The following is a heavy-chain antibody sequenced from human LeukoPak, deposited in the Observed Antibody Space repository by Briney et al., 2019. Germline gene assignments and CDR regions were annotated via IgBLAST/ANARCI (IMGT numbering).Heavy chain of an antibody. Sequence: PGGSLRLSCAASGFTFDDYAMHWVRQAPGKGLEWVSGISWNSGSIGYADSVKGRFTISRDNAKNTLYLQMNSLRAEDTAVYYCACDYGDYWGQGTLVTVSS. J-gene: IGHJ4*02. V-gene: IGHV3-9*01. CDR3: ACDYGDY. CDR1: GFTFDDYA. CDR2: ISWNSGSI.